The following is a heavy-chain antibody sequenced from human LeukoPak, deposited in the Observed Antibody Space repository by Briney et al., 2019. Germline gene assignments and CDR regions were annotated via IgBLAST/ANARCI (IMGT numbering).Heavy chain of an antibody. CDR1: GFTVSTSV. V-gene: IGHV3-30*18. J-gene: IGHJ3*02. Sequence: GGSLRLSCAASGFTVSTSVMHWVRQAPGKGLDWAAIISFDGTTKYYADSVKGRFTISRDNSKNTLFLQMDSLRVEDTAVYYCVKGKDLYGALDIWGQGTMVTVSS. CDR2: ISFDGTTK. D-gene: IGHD3-16*01. CDR3: VKGKDLYGALDI.